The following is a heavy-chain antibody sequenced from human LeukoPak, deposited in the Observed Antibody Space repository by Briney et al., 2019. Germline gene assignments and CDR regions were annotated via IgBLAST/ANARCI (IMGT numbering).Heavy chain of an antibody. CDR2: IYSGST. CDR3: ARHIQLAFRASRLGWFDP. Sequence: SETLSLTCAVSGGSISSNSYYWGWIRQPPGKGLEWIGSIYSGSTYYNPSLKSRLTISVDTSKNQYSLKLTSVTAADTAVYYCARHIQLAFRASRLGWFDPWGQGTLVTVSS. D-gene: IGHD5-18*01. CDR1: GGSISSNSYY. J-gene: IGHJ5*02. V-gene: IGHV4-39*01.